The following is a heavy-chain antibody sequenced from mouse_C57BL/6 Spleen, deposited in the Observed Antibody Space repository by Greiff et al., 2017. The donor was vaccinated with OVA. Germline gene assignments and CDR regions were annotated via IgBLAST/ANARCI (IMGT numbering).Heavy chain of an antibody. Sequence: QVQLQQSGAELVRPGASVTLSCKASGYTFTDYEMHWVKQTPVHGLEWIGAIDPETGGTAYNQKFKGKAILTADKSSSTAYMELRSLTSEDSAVYYCTEITTTVVPYYFDYWGQGTTLTVSS. V-gene: IGHV1-15*01. J-gene: IGHJ2*01. CDR3: TEITTTVVPYYFDY. CDR1: GYTFTDYE. D-gene: IGHD1-1*01. CDR2: IDPETGGT.